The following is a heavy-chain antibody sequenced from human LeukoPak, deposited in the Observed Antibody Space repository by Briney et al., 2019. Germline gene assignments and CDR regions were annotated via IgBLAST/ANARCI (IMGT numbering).Heavy chain of an antibody. D-gene: IGHD2-2*01. V-gene: IGHV4-34*01. J-gene: IGHJ4*02. CDR1: GGSFSGYY. CDR3: ARRGYCSSTSCYVDFDY. Sequence: SETLSLTCAVYGGSFSGYYWSWIRQPPGKGLEWIGEINHSGSTNYNPFLKSRVTISVDTSKNQFSLKLSSVTAADTAVYYCARRGYCSSTSCYVDFDYWGQGTLVTVSS. CDR2: INHSGST.